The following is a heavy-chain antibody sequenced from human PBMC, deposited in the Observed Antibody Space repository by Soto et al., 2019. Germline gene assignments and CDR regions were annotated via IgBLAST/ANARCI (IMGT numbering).Heavy chain of an antibody. J-gene: IGHJ6*02. CDR3: ARMYYYGSGSYYNRYYGMDV. Sequence: SETLSLTCAVSGGSIGSGGYSWSWIRQPPGKGLEWIGYIYHSGSTYYNPSLKSRVTISVDRSKNQFSLKLSSVTAADTAVYYCARMYYYGSGSYYNRYYGMDVWGQGTTVTVSS. D-gene: IGHD3-10*01. CDR1: GGSIGSGGYS. CDR2: IYHSGST. V-gene: IGHV4-30-2*01.